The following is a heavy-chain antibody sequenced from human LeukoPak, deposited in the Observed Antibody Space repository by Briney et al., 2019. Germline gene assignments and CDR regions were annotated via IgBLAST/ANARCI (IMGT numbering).Heavy chain of an antibody. Sequence: SETLSLTCAVYGGSFSGYYWSWIRQPPGKGLEWIGEINHRGSTNYNPSLKSRVTISVDTSKNQFSLKLSSVTAADTAVYYCARGLAARRAAAIGRYYFDYWGQGTLVTVSS. D-gene: IGHD6-6*01. V-gene: IGHV4-34*01. CDR3: ARGLAARRAAAIGRYYFDY. CDR2: INHRGST. CDR1: GGSFSGYY. J-gene: IGHJ4*02.